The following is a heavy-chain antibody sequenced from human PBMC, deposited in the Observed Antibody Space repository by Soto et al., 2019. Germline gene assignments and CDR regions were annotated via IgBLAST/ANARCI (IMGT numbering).Heavy chain of an antibody. J-gene: IGHJ4*02. CDR3: AKTIGLRLGELSPDY. CDR2: ISYDGSRQ. D-gene: IGHD3-16*02. CDR1: GFSFSNYA. V-gene: IGHV3-30*18. Sequence: QVQLVESGGGVVQPGRSLRLSCAASGFSFSNYAIHWVRQAPGKGLEWVALISYDGSRQYYGDSVKGRFTISRDNSKNTRSLEMNNLRPEDTAVYYCAKTIGLRLGELSPDYWGQGTLFTVSS.